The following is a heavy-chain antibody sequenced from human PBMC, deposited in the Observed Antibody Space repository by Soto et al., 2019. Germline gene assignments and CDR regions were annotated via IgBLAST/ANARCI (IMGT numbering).Heavy chain of an antibody. CDR3: ARAMGDWGTYYYYYGMDV. CDR2: VNYAGAT. D-gene: IGHD3-16*01. J-gene: IGHJ6*02. Sequence: QVQLQESGPGLVRPSETLSLTCTVSGDAMSSNYWSWIRQPPGKGLEWIGYVNYAGATSYNPSLKSRVTISADTSKNYFSLKLSSVTAADTAVYYCARAMGDWGTYYYYYGMDVWGQGTTVTVSS. V-gene: IGHV4-59*01. CDR1: GDAMSSNY.